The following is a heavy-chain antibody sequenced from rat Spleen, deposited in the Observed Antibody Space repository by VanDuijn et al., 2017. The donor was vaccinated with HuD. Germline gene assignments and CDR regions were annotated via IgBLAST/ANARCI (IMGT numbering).Heavy chain of an antibody. CDR2: ISASGDRT. J-gene: IGHJ2*01. CDR1: RFTFSNYF. V-gene: IGHV5-25*01. CDR3: ARHADYSTYILDG. D-gene: IGHD1-2*01. Sequence: EVQLVESDGGLVQPGRSLKLSCAASRFTFSNYFMAWVRQAPKKGLEWVASISASGDRTYYPDSVKGRFTISRDNATSTLYLQMDSLRSEDTATYYCARHADYSTYILDGWGQGVMVTVSS.